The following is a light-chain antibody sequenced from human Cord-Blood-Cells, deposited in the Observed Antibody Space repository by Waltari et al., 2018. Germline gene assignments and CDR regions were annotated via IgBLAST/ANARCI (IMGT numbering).Light chain of an antibody. Sequence: SYELTQPPSVSVSPGQTARITCSEDALPKQSASWYQQKPGQAPVLVIYKDSERPSGSPERFSGSSSGTTVTLTISGVQAEDEADYYCQSADSSGTYVFGTGTKVTVL. J-gene: IGLJ1*01. CDR1: ALPKQS. V-gene: IGLV3-25*03. CDR2: KDS. CDR3: QSADSSGTYV.